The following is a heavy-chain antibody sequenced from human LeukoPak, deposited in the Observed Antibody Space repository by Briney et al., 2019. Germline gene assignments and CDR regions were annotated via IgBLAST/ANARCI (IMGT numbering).Heavy chain of an antibody. CDR2: ISGSGDNT. CDR3: GKMKGHPLPKYYMDV. Sequence: GGSLRLSCAASGFTFSGFAMSWVRRTPGKGLEWVSGISGSGDNTLYADSVKGRFAISRDNSKNTLYLEMNSLRAEDTAIYYCGKMKGHPLPKYYMDVWGQGTTVTVSS. V-gene: IGHV3-23*01. D-gene: IGHD1-26*01. J-gene: IGHJ6*01. CDR1: GFTFSGFA.